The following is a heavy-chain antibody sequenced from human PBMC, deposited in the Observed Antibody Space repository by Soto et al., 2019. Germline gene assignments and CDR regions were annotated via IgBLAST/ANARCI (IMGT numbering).Heavy chain of an antibody. CDR2: VTPINGAT. J-gene: IGHJ4*02. Sequence: QVQLVQSGAEVKMPGASVKVSCKAYGYTFTNHHVHWVRLAPGQGLEWMGIVTPINGATHYAASFQARVALTLDTSTNTVYLELSSLRSEDTAVYYCVRDARATFMNWGFDVWGQGTLVAVSS. CDR3: VRDARATFMNWGFDV. D-gene: IGHD3-16*01. CDR1: GYTFTNHH. V-gene: IGHV1-46*01.